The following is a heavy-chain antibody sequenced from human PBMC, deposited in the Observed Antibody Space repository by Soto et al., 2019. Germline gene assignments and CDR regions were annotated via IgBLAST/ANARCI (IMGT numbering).Heavy chain of an antibody. CDR3: AKGRGTMIVVVISNAFDI. D-gene: IGHD3-22*01. Sequence: EVQLLESGGGLVQPGGSLRLSCAASGFTFSNYAMSWVRQAPGKGLEWVSGIRGSGASTYYADSVKGRFTISRDNSKNTLYLQVNSLRAEDTAVYYCAKGRGTMIVVVISNAFDIWGRGTMVTVSS. CDR1: GFTFSNYA. J-gene: IGHJ3*02. V-gene: IGHV3-23*01. CDR2: IRGSGAST.